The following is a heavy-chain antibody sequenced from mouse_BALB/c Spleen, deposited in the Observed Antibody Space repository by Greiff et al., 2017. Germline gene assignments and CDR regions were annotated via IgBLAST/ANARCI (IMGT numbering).Heavy chain of an antibody. D-gene: IGHD2-4*01. J-gene: IGHJ2*01. V-gene: IGHV5-6-3*01. CDR1: GFTFSSYG. CDR3: ARVDYPFDY. CDR2: INSNGGST. Sequence: EVKLMESGGGLVQPGGSLKLSCAASGFTFSSYGMSWVRQTPDKRLELVATINSNGGSTYYPDSVKGRFTISRDNAKNTLYLQMSSLKSEDTAMYYCARVDYPFDYWGQGTTLTVSS.